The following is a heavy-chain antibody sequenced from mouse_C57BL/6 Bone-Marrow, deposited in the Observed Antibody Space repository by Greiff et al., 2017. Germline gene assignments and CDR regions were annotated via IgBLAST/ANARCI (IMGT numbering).Heavy chain of an antibody. V-gene: IGHV1-64*01. CDR3: ARFYDGYLWYFDV. CDR1: GYTFTSYW. CDR2: IHPNSGST. D-gene: IGHD2-3*01. J-gene: IGHJ1*03. Sequence: QVQLQQPGAELVKPGASVKLSCKASGYTFTSYWMHWVKQRPGQGLEWIGMIHPNSGSTNYNEKFKRKATLTVDKSSSTAYMQLNSLTSEDSAVYYCARFYDGYLWYFDVWGTGTTVTVSS.